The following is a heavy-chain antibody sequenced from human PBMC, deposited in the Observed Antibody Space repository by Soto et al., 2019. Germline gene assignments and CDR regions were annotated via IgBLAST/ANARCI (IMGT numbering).Heavy chain of an antibody. D-gene: IGHD6-13*01. V-gene: IGHV3-30*03. J-gene: IGHJ4*02. CDR2: ISYDGGDK. Sequence: PGGSLRLSCASSGCTFNNFAMRWFRHAPGKGLEWVAVISYDGGDKYYADSVKGRFTISRDNSKNTLYLQMNGLRAEDTAVYYCARDLSTGAADYYFDYWNQGALVTVSS. CDR1: GCTFNNFA. CDR3: ARDLSTGAADYYFDY.